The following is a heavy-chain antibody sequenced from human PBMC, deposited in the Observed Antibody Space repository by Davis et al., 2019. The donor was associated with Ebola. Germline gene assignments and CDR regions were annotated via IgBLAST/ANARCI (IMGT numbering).Heavy chain of an antibody. V-gene: IGHV1-2*02. J-gene: IGHJ6*02. D-gene: IGHD3-10*01. CDR2: INPNTGGT. CDR1: GYTFTNYD. CDR3: VRGMARGDFGLDV. Sequence: ASVKVSCKASGYTFTNYDINWVRQAPGQGLEWMGWINPNTGGTNYAQHFQGRATMTRDTSISTAYVQLSSLRSEDTAVFYCVRGMARGDFGLDVWGQGTTVTVSS.